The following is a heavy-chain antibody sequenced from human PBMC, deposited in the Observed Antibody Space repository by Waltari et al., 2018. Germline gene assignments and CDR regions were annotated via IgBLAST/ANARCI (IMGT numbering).Heavy chain of an antibody. J-gene: IGHJ6*02. D-gene: IGHD3-22*01. CDR2: ISYNERNR. CDR1: EFIFSSYA. CDR3: ARDYCDRTNCHGMDV. Sequence: QVQLVESGGGVVQPGRSLRLSCAASEFIFSSYAMPWVRQAPGKGLEWVAVISYNERNRYYVDSVKGRFTISRDNSNKMLYLQMNSLRVEDTAVYYCARDYCDRTNCHGMDVWGQGTTVTVSS. V-gene: IGHV3-30*04.